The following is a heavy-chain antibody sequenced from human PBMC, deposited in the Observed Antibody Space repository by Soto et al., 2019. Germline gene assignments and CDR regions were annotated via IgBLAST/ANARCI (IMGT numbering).Heavy chain of an antibody. CDR1: GFTFSTYA. CDR2: ISGSGGST. CDR3: ARDRVEMATVFDY. V-gene: IGHV3-23*01. D-gene: IGHD4-4*01. Sequence: EVQLLESGGGLVQPGGSLRLSCAASGFTFSTYAMSWVRQAPGKGLEWVSGISGSGGSTYYADSVKGRFTISRDNSRNTVYVQMNSLRAEDTAVYYCARDRVEMATVFDYWGQGTLVTVSS. J-gene: IGHJ4*02.